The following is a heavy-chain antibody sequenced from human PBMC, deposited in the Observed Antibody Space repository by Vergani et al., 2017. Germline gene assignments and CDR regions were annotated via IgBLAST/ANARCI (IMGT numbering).Heavy chain of an antibody. J-gene: IGHJ5*02. V-gene: IGHV4-61*02. CDR1: GDSISSGSFY. CDR2: FHVGGTT. CDR3: ARGNCGVNCPKYNWLAP. Sequence: QVQLQESGPRLVKPSQTLSLTCTVSGDSISSGSFYWTWIRQPAGKGLEWIGRFHVGGTTHYNPSLKSRVSISLDTSTNQFSLTLRSVTAADTAVYYCARGNCGVNCPKYNWLAPWGRGILVTVSS. D-gene: IGHD2-21*01.